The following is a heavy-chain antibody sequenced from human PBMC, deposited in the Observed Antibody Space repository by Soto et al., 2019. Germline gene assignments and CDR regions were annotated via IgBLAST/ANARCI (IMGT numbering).Heavy chain of an antibody. Sequence: GGSLRLSCAASGFTFSSYDMHWVRQATGKGLEWVSAIGTAGDTYYPGSVKGRFTISRENAKNSLYLQMNSLRAGDTAVYYCARGPDGGTYYDILSAYMDVWGKGTTVTVSS. CDR2: IGTAGDT. CDR3: ARGPDGGTYYDILSAYMDV. CDR1: GFTFSSYD. V-gene: IGHV3-13*01. J-gene: IGHJ6*03. D-gene: IGHD3-9*01.